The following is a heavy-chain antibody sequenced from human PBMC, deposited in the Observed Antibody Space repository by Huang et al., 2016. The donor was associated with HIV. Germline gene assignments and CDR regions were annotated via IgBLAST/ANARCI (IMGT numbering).Heavy chain of an antibody. J-gene: IGHJ6*03. CDR2: IYWDDDK. CDR3: AHIGRLGNYYMDV. D-gene: IGHD7-27*01. V-gene: IGHV2-5*02. Sequence: QITLKESGPTVITPTQTLTLTCSFSGFSLNHKGVGVGWIRQPPGKALEWRVLIYWDDDKRFTPSLKNRITSTKDTSKNQVVFTMTNLDPMDTGTYYCAHIGRLGNYYMDVWGNGTTVTVSS. CDR1: GFSLNHKGVG.